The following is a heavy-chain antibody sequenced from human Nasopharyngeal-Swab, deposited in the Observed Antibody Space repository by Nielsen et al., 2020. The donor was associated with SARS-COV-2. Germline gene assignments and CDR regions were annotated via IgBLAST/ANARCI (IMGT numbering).Heavy chain of an antibody. V-gene: IGHV3-30*03. J-gene: IGHJ6*02. CDR3: ARDLRFFTPSNYYYYGMDV. CDR2: ISYDGSNK. Sequence: GGSLRLSCAASGFTFSSYGMHWVRQAPGKGLEWVAVISYDGSNKYYADSVKGRFTISRDNSKNTLYLQMNSLRAEDTAVYYCARDLRFFTPSNYYYYGMDVWGQGTTVTVSS. D-gene: IGHD3-3*01. CDR1: GFTFSSYG.